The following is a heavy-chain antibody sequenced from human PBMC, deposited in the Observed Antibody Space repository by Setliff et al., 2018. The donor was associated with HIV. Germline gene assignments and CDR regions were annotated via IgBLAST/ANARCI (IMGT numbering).Heavy chain of an antibody. V-gene: IGHV4-59*11. CDR2: IYYSGIT. CDR1: GGSISSHY. CDR3: ARDRTDYNVLTGQNYYYYGMDV. Sequence: PSETLSLTCTVSGGSISSHYWSWIRQPPGKGLEWIGYIYYSGITNYNPSIKSRVTISVDTSKNQFSLKLSSVTAADTAVYYCARDRTDYNVLTGQNYYYYGMDVWGQGTTVTVSS. J-gene: IGHJ6*02. D-gene: IGHD3-9*01.